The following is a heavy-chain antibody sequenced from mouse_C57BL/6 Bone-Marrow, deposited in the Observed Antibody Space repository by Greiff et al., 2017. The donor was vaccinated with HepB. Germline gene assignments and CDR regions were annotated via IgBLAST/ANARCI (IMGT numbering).Heavy chain of an antibody. CDR3: ARSSGYYYGSSWFAY. CDR1: GYTFTSYW. J-gene: IGHJ3*01. V-gene: IGHV1-59*01. Sequence: QVQLQQPGAELVRPGTSVKLSCKASGYTFTSYWMHWVKQRPGQGLEWIGVIDPSDSYTNYNQKFKGKDTLTVDTSSSTAYMQLSSLTSEDSAVYYCARSSGYYYGSSWFAYWGQGTLVTVSA. CDR2: IDPSDSYT. D-gene: IGHD1-1*01.